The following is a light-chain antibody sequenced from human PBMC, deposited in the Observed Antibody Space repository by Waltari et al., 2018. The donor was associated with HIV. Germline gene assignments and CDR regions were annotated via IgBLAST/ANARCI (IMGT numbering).Light chain of an antibody. V-gene: IGKV4-1*01. J-gene: IGKJ4*01. Sequence: DIVMTQSPDSLAVPLGERATINCRSSRTVLYDSNNQNYFAWYQQKPGQPPRVLIYWASTRAVGVPDRFSVSGSGTDCSLTISGLQADDVALYYCQQYYSLPPTFGGGTRVEI. CDR2: WAS. CDR3: QQYYSLPPT. CDR1: RTVLYDSNNQNY.